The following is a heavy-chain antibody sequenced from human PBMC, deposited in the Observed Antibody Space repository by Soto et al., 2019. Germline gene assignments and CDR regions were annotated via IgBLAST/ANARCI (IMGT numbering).Heavy chain of an antibody. CDR2: ISWNSDTI. V-gene: IGHV3-9*01. CDR1: GLTFDDYG. CDR3: AKDAITMVRGVISYYGMDV. Sequence: PGGSLRLSCAASGLTFDDYGMHWVRQGPGKGLEWVSGISWNSDTIDYADSVKGRFTISRDNAKNSLYLQMNSLRAEDTALYYCAKDAITMVRGVISYYGMDVWGQGTTVTVSS. D-gene: IGHD3-10*01. J-gene: IGHJ6*02.